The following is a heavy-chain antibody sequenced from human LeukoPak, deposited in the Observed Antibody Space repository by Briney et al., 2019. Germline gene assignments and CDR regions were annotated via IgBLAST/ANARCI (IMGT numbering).Heavy chain of an antibody. D-gene: IGHD3-3*01. CDR3: ARVSGPPREWLFDY. CDR1: GGSICSGDYY. J-gene: IGHJ4*02. Sequence: TASETLSLTCTVSGGSICSGDYYWSWIRQPPGKGLEWIGYIYYSGSTYYNPSLKSRVTISVDTSKNQFSLKLSSVTAADTAVYYCARVSGPPREWLFDYWGQGTLVTVSS. V-gene: IGHV4-30-4*08. CDR2: IYYSGST.